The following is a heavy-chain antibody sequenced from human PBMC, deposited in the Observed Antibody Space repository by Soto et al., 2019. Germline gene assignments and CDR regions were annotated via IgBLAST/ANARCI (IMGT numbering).Heavy chain of an antibody. Sequence: SETLSLTCTVSGGSISSGGYYWSWIRQHPGKGLERIGYIYYSGSTYYNPSLKSRVTISVDTSKNQFSLKLSSVTAADTAVYYCARAHYYDSSGYYGGTNWFDPWGQGTLVTVS. CDR2: IYYSGST. CDR1: GGSISSGGYY. D-gene: IGHD3-22*01. CDR3: ARAHYYDSSGYYGGTNWFDP. J-gene: IGHJ5*02. V-gene: IGHV4-31*03.